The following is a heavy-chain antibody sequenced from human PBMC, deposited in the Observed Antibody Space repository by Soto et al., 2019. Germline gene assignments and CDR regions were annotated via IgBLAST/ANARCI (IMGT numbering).Heavy chain of an antibody. CDR2: IWDDGNQK. J-gene: IGHJ3*02. Sequence: QVQLVESGGVVVQPGRSLRLSCAASGFTFSNYGMHWVRQAPGKGLEWVAVIWDDGNQKYYVDSVKGRFTISRDNSEXXXXXXXXXXXXXXXXXXXXXXXXXXAGAFDIWGQGTMVTVSS. CDR3: XXXXXXAGAFDI. V-gene: IGHV3-33*01. CDR1: GFTFSNYG.